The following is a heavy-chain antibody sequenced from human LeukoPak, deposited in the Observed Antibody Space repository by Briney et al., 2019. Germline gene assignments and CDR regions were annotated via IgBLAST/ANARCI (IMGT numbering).Heavy chain of an antibody. CDR2: ISGSGGST. CDR1: GFTFSSYA. J-gene: IGHJ4*02. D-gene: IGHD6-13*01. CDR3: AKGEIAAAGLYYFDY. Sequence: GGSLRLSCAASGFTFSSYAMSWVCQAPGKGLEWVSAISGSGGSTYYADSVKGRFTISRDNSKNTLYLQMNSLRAEDTAVYYCAKGEIAAAGLYYFDYWGQGTLVTVSS. V-gene: IGHV3-23*01.